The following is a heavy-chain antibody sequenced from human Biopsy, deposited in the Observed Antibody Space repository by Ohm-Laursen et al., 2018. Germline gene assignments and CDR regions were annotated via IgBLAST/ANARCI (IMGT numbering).Heavy chain of an antibody. V-gene: IGHV4-34*08. CDR3: GNEVHGRDY. CDR1: GKTFSDYY. J-gene: IGHJ4*02. D-gene: IGHD2-15*01. CDR2: INQSGRT. Sequence: SDTLSLTCEVYGKTFSDYYWSWIRQPPGKGQEWIGQINQSGRTNYNPSLKSRVNISADKSKNQFSLKLSTVTSADTAVYFCGNEVHGRDYWGLGALVTVSS.